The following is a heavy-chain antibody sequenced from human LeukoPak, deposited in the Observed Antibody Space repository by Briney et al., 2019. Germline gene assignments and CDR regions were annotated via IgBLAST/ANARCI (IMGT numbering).Heavy chain of an antibody. D-gene: IGHD4/OR15-4a*01. CDR3: ARPNSY. J-gene: IGHJ4*02. CDR2: ISSSSSTI. CDR1: GFTFSSYS. V-gene: IGHV3-48*04. Sequence: PGESLKISCAASGFTFSSYSMNWVRQAPGKGLEWVSYISSSSSTIYYADSVKGRFTISRDNAKNSLYLQMNSLRAEDTAVYYCARPNSYWGQGTLVTVSS.